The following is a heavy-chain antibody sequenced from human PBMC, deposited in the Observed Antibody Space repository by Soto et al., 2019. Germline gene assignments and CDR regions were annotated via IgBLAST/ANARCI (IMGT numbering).Heavy chain of an antibody. V-gene: IGHV1-3*01. Sequence: ASVKVSCKASGYTSTSYAMHWVRQAPRQRLEWMGWINAGNGNTKYSQKFQGRVTITRDTSASTAYMELSSLRSEDTAVYYCARDRRIAAAGTDAFDIWGQGTMVTVSS. CDR3: ARDRRIAAAGTDAFDI. J-gene: IGHJ3*02. CDR1: GYTSTSYA. CDR2: INAGNGNT. D-gene: IGHD6-13*01.